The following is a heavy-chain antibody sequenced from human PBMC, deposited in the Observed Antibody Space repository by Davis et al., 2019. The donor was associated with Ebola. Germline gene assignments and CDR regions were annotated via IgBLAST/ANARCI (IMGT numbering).Heavy chain of an antibody. CDR1: GFTFSHYW. CDR3: VSGDGRGSSYDMDV. V-gene: IGHV3-7*03. J-gene: IGHJ6*02. CDR2: IKQDGSEK. Sequence: GESLKIPCAASGFTFSHYWMSWVRQAPEKGPEWVAIIKQDGSEKYYVDSVKGRFTISRDNAKNSLFMQMNSLRAEETAVYYCVSGDGRGSSYDMDVWGQGTTVTVSS. D-gene: IGHD5-12*01.